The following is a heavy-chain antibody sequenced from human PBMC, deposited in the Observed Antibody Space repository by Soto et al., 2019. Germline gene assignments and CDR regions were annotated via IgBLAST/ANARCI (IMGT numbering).Heavy chain of an antibody. CDR3: ARCYYDSSGYSEESYGMDV. CDR1: GYTFTSYA. V-gene: IGHV1-3*01. J-gene: IGHJ6*02. CDR2: INAGNGNT. Sequence: ASVKVSCKASGYTFTSYAMHWVRQAPGQRLEWMGWINAGNGNTKYSQKFQGRVTITRDTSASTAYMELSSLRSEDTAVYYCARCYYDSSGYSEESYGMDVWGQGTTVTVS. D-gene: IGHD3-22*01.